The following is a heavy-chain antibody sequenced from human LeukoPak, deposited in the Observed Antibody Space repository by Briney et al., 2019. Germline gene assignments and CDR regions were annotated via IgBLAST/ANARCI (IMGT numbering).Heavy chain of an antibody. V-gene: IGHV1-69*13. J-gene: IGHJ6*02. CDR2: IIPIFGTA. CDR3: ARVPYIVATISYYYGIDV. D-gene: IGHD5-12*01. CDR1: GGTFSSYA. Sequence: ASVKVSCKASGGTFSSYAISRVRQAPGQGLEWMGGIIPIFGTANYAQKFQGRVTITADESTSTAYMELSSLRSEDTAVYYCARVPYIVATISYYYGIDVWGQGTTVTVSS.